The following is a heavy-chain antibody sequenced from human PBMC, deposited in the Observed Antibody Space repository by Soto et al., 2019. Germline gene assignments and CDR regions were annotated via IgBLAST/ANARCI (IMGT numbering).Heavy chain of an antibody. V-gene: IGHV4-30-4*01. Sequence: SETLSLTCTVSGGSISSGDYYWSWIRQPPGKGLEWIGYIYYSGSTYYNPSLKSRVTISVDTSKNQFSLKLSSVTAADTAVYYCARDRAARGGSSSCYVGDYYYYYYGMDVWGQGTTVTVSS. D-gene: IGHD6-13*01. CDR3: ARDRAARGGSSSCYVGDYYYYYYGMDV. J-gene: IGHJ6*02. CDR2: IYYSGST. CDR1: GGSISSGDYY.